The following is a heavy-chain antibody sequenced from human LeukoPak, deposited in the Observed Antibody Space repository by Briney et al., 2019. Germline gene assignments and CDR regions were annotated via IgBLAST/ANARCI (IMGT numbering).Heavy chain of an antibody. Sequence: PGGSLRLSCAASGFTFSSYGMHWVRQAPGKGLEWVAVISYDGSNKYYADSVKGRFTISRDNSKNTLYLQLNSLRAEDTAVYYCARGILWSFDPWGQGTLVTVSS. V-gene: IGHV3-30*03. CDR1: GFTFSSYG. CDR2: ISYDGSNK. CDR3: ARGILWSFDP. J-gene: IGHJ5*02. D-gene: IGHD3-3*01.